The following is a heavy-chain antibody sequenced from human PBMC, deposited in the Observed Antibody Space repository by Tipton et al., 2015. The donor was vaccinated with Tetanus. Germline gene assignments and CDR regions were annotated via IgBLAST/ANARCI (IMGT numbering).Heavy chain of an antibody. D-gene: IGHD2-2*01. Sequence: SLRLSCAASGFSFRGSVMHWVRQASGKGLEWVARIRSKADNYAPTYAASVQGRFTISRDDSQSMAYLQMNSLKTEDTAVYYCTRPWTTSLYGMDVWGQGTTITVSS. CDR3: TRPWTTSLYGMDV. CDR1: GFSFRGSV. J-gene: IGHJ6*02. CDR2: IRSKADNYAP. V-gene: IGHV3-73*01.